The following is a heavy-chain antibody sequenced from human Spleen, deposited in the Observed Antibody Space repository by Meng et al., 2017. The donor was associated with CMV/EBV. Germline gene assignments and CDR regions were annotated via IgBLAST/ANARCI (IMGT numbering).Heavy chain of an antibody. D-gene: IGHD2-15*01. V-gene: IGHV3-21*01. CDR2: ISTRSTYS. CDR1: GFTFSSYS. CDR3: ARDRVAGPTLFDF. Sequence: ASGFTFSSYSMNWVRQAPGKGLEWVSSISTRSTYSYFADSVQGRFTISRDNAKNSLYLQMNSLRAEDTAVHYCARDRVAGPTLFDFWGQGTLVTVSS. J-gene: IGHJ4*02.